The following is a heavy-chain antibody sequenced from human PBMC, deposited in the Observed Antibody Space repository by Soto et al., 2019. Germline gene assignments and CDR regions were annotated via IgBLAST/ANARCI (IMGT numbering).Heavy chain of an antibody. D-gene: IGHD2-21*02. CDR3: ARGWGLVFDY. CDR2: IYYNGST. V-gene: IGHV4-59*01. Sequence: SETLSLTCTVSGGSISSYYWSWIRQPPGKGLEWIGYIYYNGSTNYNPSLKSRVTISVDTSKNQFSLKLSSVTAADTAVYYCARGWGLVFDYWGQGTLVTVSS. J-gene: IGHJ4*02. CDR1: GGSISSYY.